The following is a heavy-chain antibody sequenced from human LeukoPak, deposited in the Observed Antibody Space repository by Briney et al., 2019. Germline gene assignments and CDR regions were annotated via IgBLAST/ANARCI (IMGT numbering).Heavy chain of an antibody. CDR2: IYHSGTA. Sequence: PSETLSLTCGVSDYSISSDYYWGWIRQPPGKGLEWIGSIYHSGTAYYNPSLNSRVTISVDTSKNQFSLKLSSVTAADTAVYYCARHSIAAAGTDIDYWGQGTLVTVSS. J-gene: IGHJ4*02. CDR3: ARHSIAAAGTDIDY. CDR1: DYSISSDYY. D-gene: IGHD6-13*01. V-gene: IGHV4-38-2*01.